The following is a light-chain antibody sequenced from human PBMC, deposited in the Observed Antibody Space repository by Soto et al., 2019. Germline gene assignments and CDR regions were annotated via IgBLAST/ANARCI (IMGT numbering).Light chain of an antibody. CDR1: QSVSSSY. CDR3: QQYGTSEII. Sequence: EIVLTQSPGTLSLSPWERATLSCRASQSVSSSYLAWYQQKPGQAPRLFIYAASVRATGIPDRFSGSGSGTDFTLTISRLEPEDFAVFFCQQYGTSEIIFGQGTRLEIK. J-gene: IGKJ5*01. V-gene: IGKV3-20*01. CDR2: AAS.